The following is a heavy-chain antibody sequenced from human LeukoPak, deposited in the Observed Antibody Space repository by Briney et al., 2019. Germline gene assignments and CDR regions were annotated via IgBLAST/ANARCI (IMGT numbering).Heavy chain of an antibody. CDR1: GYTFTSYG. V-gene: IGHV1-18*01. J-gene: IGHJ5*02. CDR3: ARDRLTHIVVVPAAMHFWFDP. CDR2: ISAYNGNT. D-gene: IGHD2-2*01. Sequence: GASVKVSCKASGYTFTSYGISWVRQAPGQGLEWVGWISAYNGNTNYAQKLQGRVTMTTDTSTSTAYMELRSLRSDDTAVYYCARDRLTHIVVVPAAMHFWFDPWGQGTLVTVSS.